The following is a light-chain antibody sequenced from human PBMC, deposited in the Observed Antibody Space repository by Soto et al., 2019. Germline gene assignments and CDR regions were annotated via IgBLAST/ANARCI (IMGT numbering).Light chain of an antibody. CDR1: SSNIGAGYD. CDR3: QSYDSSLSGSRV. Sequence: VLTQPPSVSGAPGQRVTISCTGSSSNIGAGYDVHWYQQLPGTAPKLLIYGNSNRPSGVPDRFSGSKSGTSASLAITGLQAEDEADYYCQSYDSSLSGSRVFGTGTKVTVL. CDR2: GNS. V-gene: IGLV1-40*01. J-gene: IGLJ1*01.